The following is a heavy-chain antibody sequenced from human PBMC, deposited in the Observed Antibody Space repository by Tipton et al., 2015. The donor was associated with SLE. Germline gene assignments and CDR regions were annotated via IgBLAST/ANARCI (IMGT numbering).Heavy chain of an antibody. CDR1: GGSISRYY. D-gene: IGHD4-17*01. CDR2: IYYSGST. V-gene: IGHV4-59*01. Sequence: TLSLTCTVSGGSISRYYWSWIRQPPGKGLEWIGYIYYSGSTNYNPPLKSRATISVDTSKNQFSLKLSPVTAADTAVYYCARGGDYDDYWGQGTLVTVSS. J-gene: IGHJ4*02. CDR3: ARGGDYDDY.